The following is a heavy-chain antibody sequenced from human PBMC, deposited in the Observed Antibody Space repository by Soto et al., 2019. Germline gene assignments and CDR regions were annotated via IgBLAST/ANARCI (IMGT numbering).Heavy chain of an antibody. Sequence: VQLVESGGCLVKPGGSLRLSCAASGFTFTNAWMTWVRQGPGKGLEWVGRIKSKSDGGTIDYAAPVKGRFTISRDDSKNTLYLQMNSLKTEDTAVYYCTTGPNLRPLAAFDIWGQGTVVTVSS. V-gene: IGHV3-15*01. CDR2: IKSKSDGGTI. J-gene: IGHJ3*02. CDR3: TTGPNLRPLAAFDI. CDR1: GFTFTNAW.